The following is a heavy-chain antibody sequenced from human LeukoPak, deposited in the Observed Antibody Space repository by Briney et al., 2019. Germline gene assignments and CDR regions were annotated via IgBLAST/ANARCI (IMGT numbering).Heavy chain of an antibody. J-gene: IGHJ4*02. Sequence: GGSLRLSCAASALTFSSYCMNWVRQAPGKGLEWVSGISGSGGSTYSADSVKGRFTISRDNSKNTLYLQMNRLRADDTAVYHCATSDTSMDIFDYWGQGNLVTVSS. D-gene: IGHD5-18*01. CDR1: ALTFSSYC. V-gene: IGHV3-23*01. CDR2: ISGSGGST. CDR3: ATSDTSMDIFDY.